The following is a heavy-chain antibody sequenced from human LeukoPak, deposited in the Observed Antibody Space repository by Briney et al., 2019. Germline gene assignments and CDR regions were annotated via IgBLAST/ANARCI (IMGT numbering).Heavy chain of an antibody. J-gene: IGHJ3*02. CDR2: INHSGST. Sequence: SETLSLTCAVYGGSFSGYYWSWIRQPPGKGLEWIGEINHSGSTNYNPSLKSRVTISVDTSKNQFFLKLSSVTAADTAVYYCATSGYPAGAFDIWGQGTMVTVSS. D-gene: IGHD5-12*01. CDR1: GGSFSGYY. CDR3: ATSGYPAGAFDI. V-gene: IGHV4-34*01.